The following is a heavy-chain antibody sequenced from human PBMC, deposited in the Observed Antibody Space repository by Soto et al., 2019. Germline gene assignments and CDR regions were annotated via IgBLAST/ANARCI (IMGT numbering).Heavy chain of an antibody. CDR1: GNTFSNYG. CDR3: ARDRCSTTNCDGDYYYYYMDV. CDR2: ISTYNGDT. J-gene: IGHJ6*03. Sequence: QVQLVQSGDEVKKPGASVKVSCKASGNTFSNYGISWVRQAPGQGLEWMGRISTYNGDTNFAQKLQGRLTMTTDTSTSTVYMGLRSLRSDDTAVYYCARDRCSTTNCDGDYYYYYMDVWGKGTTVTVSS. V-gene: IGHV1-18*04. D-gene: IGHD2-2*01.